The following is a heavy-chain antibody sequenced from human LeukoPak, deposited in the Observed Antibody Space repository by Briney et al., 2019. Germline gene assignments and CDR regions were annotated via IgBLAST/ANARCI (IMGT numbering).Heavy chain of an antibody. CDR2: ISAYNGNT. D-gene: IGHD2-21*01. J-gene: IGHJ6*02. CDR3: AREYVVSEGMDV. CDR1: GYTFSNFV. V-gene: IGHV1-18*04. Sequence: ASVKVSCTTSGYTFSNFVINWVRQAPGQGLEWMGWISAYNGNTKYTQKFQGRITMTTDASTSTAYMELRGLRSDDTAVYYCAREYVVSEGMDVWGQGTTVTVSS.